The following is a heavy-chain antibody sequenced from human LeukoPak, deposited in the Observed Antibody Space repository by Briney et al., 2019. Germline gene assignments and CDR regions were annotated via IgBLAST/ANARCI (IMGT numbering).Heavy chain of an antibody. J-gene: IGHJ4*02. Sequence: QPGGSLRLSCAASGFTFSSYWMSWVRQAPGKGLEWVANIKQDGSEKQYVDSLKGRVTISRDNAKNSLYLEMNSLRAEDTAVYYCARGSTYYDSSGQVPFDYWGQGTLVTVSS. D-gene: IGHD3-22*01. CDR3: ARGSTYYDSSGQVPFDY. V-gene: IGHV3-7*01. CDR1: GFTFSSYW. CDR2: IKQDGSEK.